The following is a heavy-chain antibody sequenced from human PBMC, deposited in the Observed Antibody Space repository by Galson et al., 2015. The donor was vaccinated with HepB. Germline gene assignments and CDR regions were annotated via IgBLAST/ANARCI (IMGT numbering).Heavy chain of an antibody. Sequence: SLRLSCAASGFTFRSYCMSWVRQAPGKGLEWVATIKQDGSQKYYVDSVKGRFTISRDNAKNSLYLRMNGLRAEDTAVYYCARSILTTMVRGVSSASHFDYWGQGTLVTVPS. CDR2: IKQDGSQK. V-gene: IGHV3-7*01. CDR3: ARSILTTMVRGVSSASHFDY. D-gene: IGHD3-10*01. J-gene: IGHJ4*02. CDR1: GFTFRSYC.